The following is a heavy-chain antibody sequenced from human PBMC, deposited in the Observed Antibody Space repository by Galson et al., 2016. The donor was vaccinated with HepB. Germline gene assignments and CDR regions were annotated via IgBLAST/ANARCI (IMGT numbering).Heavy chain of an antibody. Sequence: LSLTCAVYGGPFIGYYWSWLRPSPGKGLEWIGEVTHRGSTNYNPSLKSRLTISVDTSKNQFSLRLTSMTVADTAVYYCARVDIVTTNWFDPWGQGTLVTVSS. CDR2: VTHRGST. D-gene: IGHD5-12*01. J-gene: IGHJ5*02. V-gene: IGHV4-34*01. CDR3: ARVDIVTTNWFDP. CDR1: GGPFIGYY.